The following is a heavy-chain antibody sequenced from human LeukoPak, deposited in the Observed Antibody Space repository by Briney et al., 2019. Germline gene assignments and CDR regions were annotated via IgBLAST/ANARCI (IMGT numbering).Heavy chain of an antibody. V-gene: IGHV3-23*01. D-gene: IGHD2-8*02. CDR2: ISADAVDT. Sequence: GGSLRLSCVASGFTFSNHAMTWVRQAPGKGLEWVSAISADAVDTFYAPSVKGRFTISRDNSKNTMYLQINSLRAEDTAIYYCAKDVWWSVSWGQGTLITVSS. J-gene: IGHJ5*02. CDR1: GFTFSNHA. CDR3: AKDVWWSVS.